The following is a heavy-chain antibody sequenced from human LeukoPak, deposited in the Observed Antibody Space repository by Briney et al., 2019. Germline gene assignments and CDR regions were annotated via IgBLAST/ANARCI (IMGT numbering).Heavy chain of an antibody. CDR3: ARASGPRFDY. J-gene: IGHJ4*02. CDR2: IYYSGST. D-gene: IGHD6-19*01. Sequence: AETLSLTCTVSGVSISSYYWNWIRQPPGKGLEWIGYIYYSGSTNYNPSLKNRVSISLGTYKNQFLLKVRSVTAADTAVYYCARASGPRFDYWGQGTLVTVSS. CDR1: GVSISSYY. V-gene: IGHV4-59*01.